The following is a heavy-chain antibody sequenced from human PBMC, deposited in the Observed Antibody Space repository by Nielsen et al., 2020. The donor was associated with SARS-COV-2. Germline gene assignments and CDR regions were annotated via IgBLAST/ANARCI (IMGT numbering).Heavy chain of an antibody. V-gene: IGHV1-2*02. J-gene: IGHJ6*02. CDR1: GYTFTDSY. Sequence: SVKVSCKASGYTFTDSYIHWVRQAPGQGLEWVGWINPNSGGTNYAQKFQGRVTMTTDTSISTAYIELSRLRSDDTAMYYCARARATIFGLVMSYGMDVWGQGTTVAVSS. CDR2: INPNSGGT. D-gene: IGHD3/OR15-3a*01. CDR3: ARARATIFGLVMSYGMDV.